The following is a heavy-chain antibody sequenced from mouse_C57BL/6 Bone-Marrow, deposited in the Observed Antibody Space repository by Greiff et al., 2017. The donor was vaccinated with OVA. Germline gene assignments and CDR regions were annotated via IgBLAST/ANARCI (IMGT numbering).Heavy chain of an antibody. Sequence: EVQLQQSGAELVRPGASVKLSCTASGFNIKDDYMHWVKQRPEQGLEWIGWIDPENGDTEYASKFQGKATITADTSSNTAYLQLSSLTSEDTAVYYCTSLSDYYGSRKDAMDYWGQGTSVTVSS. V-gene: IGHV14-4*01. CDR2: IDPENGDT. D-gene: IGHD1-1*01. CDR3: TSLSDYYGSRKDAMDY. J-gene: IGHJ4*01. CDR1: GFNIKDDY.